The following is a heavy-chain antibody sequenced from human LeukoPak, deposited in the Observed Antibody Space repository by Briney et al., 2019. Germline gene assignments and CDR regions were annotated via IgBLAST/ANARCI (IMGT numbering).Heavy chain of an antibody. CDR1: GFTVVSNY. CDR2: IDRGGSK. J-gene: IGHJ5*02. V-gene: IGHV3-53*01. CDR3: AKDYRAHPLRPNWFDP. Sequence: GGSLRLSCAASGFTVVSNYMNWVHQAPGKGLEWVSVIDRGGSKYYADSVKGRFTISRDNSKNIIYLQMNSLRVEDTAVYYCAKDYRAHPLRPNWFDPWGQGTLVAVSS. D-gene: IGHD1-26*01.